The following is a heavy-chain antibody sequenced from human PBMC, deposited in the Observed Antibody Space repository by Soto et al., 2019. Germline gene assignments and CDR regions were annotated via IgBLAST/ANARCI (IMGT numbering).Heavy chain of an antibody. J-gene: IGHJ6*02. V-gene: IGHV1-18*04. Sequence: ASVKVSCKASGYTFTSYGISWVRQAPGQGLEWMGWISAYNGNTNYAQKLQGRVTMTTDTSTSTAYMELRSLRSDDTAVYYCAGVPYCGGDCYSHYYYYYGMDVWGQGTTVTVSS. D-gene: IGHD2-21*02. CDR2: ISAYNGNT. CDR3: AGVPYCGGDCYSHYYYYYGMDV. CDR1: GYTFTSYG.